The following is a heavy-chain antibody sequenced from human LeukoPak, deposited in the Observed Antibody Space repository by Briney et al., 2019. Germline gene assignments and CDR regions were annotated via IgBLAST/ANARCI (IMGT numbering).Heavy chain of an antibody. CDR2: IYYSGST. D-gene: IGHD4-23*01. CDR1: GGSIRTSTYH. CDR3: ARAYGGNSGGFDY. J-gene: IGHJ4*02. Sequence: KASETLSLTCTVSGGSIRTSTYHWGWIRQPPGKGLEWIGSIYYSGSTYYNPSLKSRVTISVDTSKNQFSLKLSSVTAADTAVYYCARAYGGNSGGFDYWGQGTLVTVSS. V-gene: IGHV4-39*07.